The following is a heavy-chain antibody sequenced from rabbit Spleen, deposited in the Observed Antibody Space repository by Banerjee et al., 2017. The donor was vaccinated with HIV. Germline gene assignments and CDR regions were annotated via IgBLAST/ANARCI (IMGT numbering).Heavy chain of an antibody. CDR3: ARDTGSSFSSYGMDL. CDR2: IELGSSGFT. V-gene: IGHV1S40*01. Sequence: QSLEESGGDLVKPGASLTLTCTASGVSFSGSSYMCWVRQAPGKGLEWIGCIELGSSGFTYFASWAKGRFTITKTSSTTVTLQMTSLTAADTATYFCARDTGSSFSSYGMDLWGPGTLVTVS. D-gene: IGHD8-1*01. J-gene: IGHJ6*01. CDR1: GVSFSGSSY.